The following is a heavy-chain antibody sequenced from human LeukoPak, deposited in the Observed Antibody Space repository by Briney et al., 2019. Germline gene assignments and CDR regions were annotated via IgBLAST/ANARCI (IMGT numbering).Heavy chain of an antibody. D-gene: IGHD2-15*01. CDR3: ARDQVVAATHYYYYYMDV. Sequence: GGSLRLSCAASGFTFSSYAMHWVRQAPGKGLEWVAVISYDGSNKYYADSVKGRFTISRDNAKNTLYLQMNSLRAEDTAVYYCARDQVVAATHYYYYYMDVWGKGTTVTISS. V-gene: IGHV3-30*04. CDR1: GFTFSSYA. CDR2: ISYDGSNK. J-gene: IGHJ6*03.